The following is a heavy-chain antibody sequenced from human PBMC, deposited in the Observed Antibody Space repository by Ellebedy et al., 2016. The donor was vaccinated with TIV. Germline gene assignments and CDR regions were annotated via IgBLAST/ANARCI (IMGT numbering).Heavy chain of an antibody. CDR1: GFTFSDYS. Sequence: GESLKISCGASGFTFSDYSMTWVRPAPGKELEWISYISGRSTTTHYVDSVRGRFTITRDNAKNSLNLQMNNLRVEDTAIYYCAKEAKELGTTWKFDYWGQGTLVTVSS. CDR3: AKEAKELGTTWKFDY. D-gene: IGHD1-1*01. J-gene: IGHJ4*02. CDR2: ISGRSTTT. V-gene: IGHV3-48*04.